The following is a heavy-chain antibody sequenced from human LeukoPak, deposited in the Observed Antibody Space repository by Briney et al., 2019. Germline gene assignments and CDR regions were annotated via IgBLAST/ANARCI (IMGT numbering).Heavy chain of an antibody. D-gene: IGHD5-24*01. CDR1: GFTFSSYG. Sequence: GGSLRLSCAASGFTFSSYGMHWVRQAPGKGLEWVAFIRYDGSNKYYADSVKGRFTISRDNSKNTLYLQMNSLRAEDTAVYYCAREGVGRWLQSDAFDIWGQGTMVTVSS. J-gene: IGHJ3*02. CDR3: AREGVGRWLQSDAFDI. CDR2: IRYDGSNK. V-gene: IGHV3-30*02.